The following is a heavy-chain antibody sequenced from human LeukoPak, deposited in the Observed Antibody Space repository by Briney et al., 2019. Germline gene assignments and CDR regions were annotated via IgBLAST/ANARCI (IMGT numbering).Heavy chain of an antibody. D-gene: IGHD5-12*01. CDR2: IYYSGST. V-gene: IGHV4-39*07. Sequence: SETLSLTCTVSGGSISSSSYYWGWIRQPPGKGLDWIGGIYYSGSTYYNPSLKSRVTISVDTSKNQFSLKLSSVTAADTAVYYCARDIVATPWNWFDPWGQGTLVTVSS. CDR1: GGSISSSSYY. J-gene: IGHJ5*02. CDR3: ARDIVATPWNWFDP.